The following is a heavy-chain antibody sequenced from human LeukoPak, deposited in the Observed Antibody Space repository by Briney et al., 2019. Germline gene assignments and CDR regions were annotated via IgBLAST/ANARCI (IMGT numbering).Heavy chain of an antibody. CDR3: ARAPTVDENYYYYYMDV. CDR1: GGTFSSYA. Sequence: SVKVSSKASGGTFSSYAISWVRQAPGQGLEWMGGIIPIFGTANYAQKFQGRVTITTDESTSTAYMELSSLRSEDTAVYYCARAPTVDENYYYYYMDVWGKGTTVTVSS. J-gene: IGHJ6*03. D-gene: IGHD4-23*01. CDR2: IIPIFGTA. V-gene: IGHV1-69*05.